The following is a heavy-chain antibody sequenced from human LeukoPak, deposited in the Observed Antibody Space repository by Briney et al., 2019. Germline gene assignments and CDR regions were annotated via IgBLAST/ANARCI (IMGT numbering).Heavy chain of an antibody. CDR1: GFTFSSYG. J-gene: IGHJ4*02. D-gene: IGHD6-19*01. CDR2: ISYDGSNK. Sequence: PGGSLRLSCAASGFTFSSYGMHWVRQAPGKGLEWVAVISYDGSNKYYADSVKGRFTISRDNSKNTLYLQMNSLRAEDTAVYYCAKAPVAGRYYFDYWGQGTLVTVSS. CDR3: AKAPVAGRYYFDY. V-gene: IGHV3-30*18.